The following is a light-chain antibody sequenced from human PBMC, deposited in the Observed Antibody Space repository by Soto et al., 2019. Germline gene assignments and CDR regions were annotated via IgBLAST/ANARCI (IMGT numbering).Light chain of an antibody. CDR2: DDS. CDR1: HIGSKS. V-gene: IGLV3-21*02. CDR3: QGWDSGSAHQV. J-gene: IGLJ2*01. Sequence: SYELTQPPSVSVAPGQTARITCGGNHIGSKSVHWYQQEPGQAPVLVVYDDSDRPSGIRERFSGSNDGNTATLTISRVEAGDEADYYFQGWDSGSAHQVFGGGTKVTVL.